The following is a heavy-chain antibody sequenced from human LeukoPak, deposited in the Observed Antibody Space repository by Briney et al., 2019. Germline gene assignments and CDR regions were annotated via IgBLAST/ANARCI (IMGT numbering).Heavy chain of an antibody. CDR2: MNWNGGST. V-gene: IGHV3-20*04. CDR1: GFTFDDYG. J-gene: IGHJ3*02. CDR3: ARESRPASGSGACDI. Sequence: GGSLILSCAASGFTFDDYGMSWVRQAPGKGLEWVSGMNWNGGSTGYADSVKGRFTISRDNAKNSLYLQMNSLRAEDTALYYCARESRPASGSGACDIWGQGTMVTVSS. D-gene: IGHD5-12*01.